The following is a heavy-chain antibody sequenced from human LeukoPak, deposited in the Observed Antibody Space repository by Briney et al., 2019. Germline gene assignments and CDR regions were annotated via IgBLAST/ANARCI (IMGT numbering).Heavy chain of an antibody. CDR1: GYTFTSYD. Sequence: ASVKVSCKASGYTFTSYDMDWVRQAPGQGREWMGIINPSGGSTSYAQKFQGGVTMTRDTSTSTVYMELSSLRSEDTAVYYCARDRGYYYYSSGYYDYWGQGTLVTVSS. J-gene: IGHJ4*02. CDR2: INPSGGST. D-gene: IGHD3-22*01. CDR3: ARDRGYYYYSSGYYDY. V-gene: IGHV1-46*01.